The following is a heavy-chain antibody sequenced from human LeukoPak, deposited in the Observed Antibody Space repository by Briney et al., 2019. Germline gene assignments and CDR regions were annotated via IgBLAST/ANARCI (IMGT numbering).Heavy chain of an antibody. J-gene: IGHJ6*03. CDR2: IIPIFGTA. CDR1: GGTFSSYA. D-gene: IGHD5-18*01. CDR3: ASSGGYSYGYPVYYYMDV. V-gene: IGHV1-69*05. Sequence: SVKVSCKASGGTFSSYAISWVRQAPGQGPEWMGGIIPIFGTANYAQKFQGRVTITTDESTSTAFMELSSLRSEDTAVYYCASSGGYSYGYPVYYYMDVWGKGTTVTVSS.